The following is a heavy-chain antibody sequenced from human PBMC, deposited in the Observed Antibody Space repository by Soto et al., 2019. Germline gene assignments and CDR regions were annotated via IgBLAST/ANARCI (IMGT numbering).Heavy chain of an antibody. J-gene: IGHJ4*02. V-gene: IGHV3-23*01. CDR1: GFTFSSYA. D-gene: IGHD3-22*01. CDR3: AKDLKDSSGYYPFDY. CDR2: ISGSGGST. Sequence: GSLRLSCAASGFTFSSYAMYWVRQAPGRGLEGVSAISGSGGSTYYADSVKGRFTLSRDNSKTTLYLQMNSLRAEDTAVYYCAKDLKDSSGYYPFDYWGQGTLVTVSS.